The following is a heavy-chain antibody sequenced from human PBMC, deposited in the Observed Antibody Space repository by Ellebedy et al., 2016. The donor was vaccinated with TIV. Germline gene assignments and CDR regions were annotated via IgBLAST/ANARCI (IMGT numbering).Heavy chain of an antibody. CDR2: ISSSGSYI. CDR3: ARDLDDSSGYYYPMIDY. J-gene: IGHJ4*02. Sequence: GESLKISCAASGFTFSSYSMNWVRQAPGKGLEWVASISSSGSYIYYADSVKGRFTISRDNAKNSLYLQMNSLRAEATAVYYCARDLDDSSGYYYPMIDYWGQGTLVTVSS. CDR1: GFTFSSYS. D-gene: IGHD3-22*01. V-gene: IGHV3-21*01.